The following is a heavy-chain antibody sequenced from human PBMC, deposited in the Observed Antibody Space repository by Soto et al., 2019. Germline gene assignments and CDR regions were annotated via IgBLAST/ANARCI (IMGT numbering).Heavy chain of an antibody. CDR3: ARESDSGSYYFDY. CDR2: IYNSGST. V-gene: IGHV4-61*01. Sequence: SETLSLTCTVSGSSVSSGSYYWSLILQPPGKGLEWIGYIYNSGSTNYNPSLKSRVTISVDTSKNQFPLRMSSVTDADTAVYYCARESDSGSYYFDYWGRGTLVTVSS. CDR1: GSSVSSGSYY. D-gene: IGHD3-10*01. J-gene: IGHJ4*02.